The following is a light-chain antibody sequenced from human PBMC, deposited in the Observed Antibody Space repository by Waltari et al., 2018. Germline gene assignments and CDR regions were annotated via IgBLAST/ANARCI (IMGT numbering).Light chain of an antibody. V-gene: IGKV1-27*01. Sequence: DIQMTQSPSSLSASVGDRVTITCRASQGISNYLAWYQQKPGKVPKLLIYAASTLQSGVPSRFSGSGSGTDFTLTISSLQPEDVATYYCQKYNSALHSTFGPGTKVDIK. CDR2: AAS. CDR1: QGISNY. CDR3: QKYNSALHST. J-gene: IGKJ3*01.